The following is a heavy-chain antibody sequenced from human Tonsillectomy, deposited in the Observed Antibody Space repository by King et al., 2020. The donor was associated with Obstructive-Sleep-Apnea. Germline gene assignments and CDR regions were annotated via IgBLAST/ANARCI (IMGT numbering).Heavy chain of an antibody. V-gene: IGHV4-39*07. CDR1: GGSISSSSYY. Sequence: PLQESGPGLVKPSETLSLTCTVSGGSISSSSYYWGWIRQPPGKGLEWIGSIYYSGSTYYNPSLKSRVTISVDTSKNQFSLKLSSVTAADTAVYYCARGASGVVRGVDYWGQGTLVTVSS. CDR2: IYYSGST. D-gene: IGHD3-10*01. J-gene: IGHJ4*02. CDR3: ARGASGVVRGVDY.